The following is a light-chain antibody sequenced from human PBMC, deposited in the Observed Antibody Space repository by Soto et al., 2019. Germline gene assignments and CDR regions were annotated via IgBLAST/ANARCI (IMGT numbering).Light chain of an antibody. J-gene: IGKJ3*01. CDR3: QQYENLIFT. Sequence: DLQMTQSPSSLSASVGDRVTITCHASQDISNYLNWYQKKPGKAPKLLIYDASNLETGVPSRFSGSGSGTDFTFTISCLQPEAIATDYCQQYENLIFTFGPGTKVDIK. CDR2: DAS. V-gene: IGKV1-33*01. CDR1: QDISNY.